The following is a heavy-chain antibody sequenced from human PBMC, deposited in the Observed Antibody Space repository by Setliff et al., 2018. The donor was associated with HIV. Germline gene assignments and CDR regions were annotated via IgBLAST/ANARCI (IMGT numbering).Heavy chain of an antibody. D-gene: IGHD2-2*01. J-gene: IGHJ5*02. Sequence: ASVKVSCKASGGTFSSYAINWVRQATGQGLEWMGWMNPNNGNTGYAQKFQGRVTITRNTSINTAYMELSSLGSEDTAVYYCARTDCSSTRCSEANWFDPWGPGTLVTVSS. CDR2: MNPNNGNT. V-gene: IGHV1-8*03. CDR1: GGTFSSYA. CDR3: ARTDCSSTRCSEANWFDP.